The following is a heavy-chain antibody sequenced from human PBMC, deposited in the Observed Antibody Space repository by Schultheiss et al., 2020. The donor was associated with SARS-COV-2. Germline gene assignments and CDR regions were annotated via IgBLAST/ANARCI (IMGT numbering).Heavy chain of an antibody. CDR2: IYYSGST. Sequence: SETLSLTCTVSGDSISSYFWSWIRQPPGKGLEWIGYIYYSGSTNYNPSLKSRVTISVDTSKNQFSLKLSSVTAADTAVYYCARGGYCSSTSCFYYFDYWGQGTLVTVAS. CDR1: GDSISSYF. V-gene: IGHV4-59*01. CDR3: ARGGYCSSTSCFYYFDY. J-gene: IGHJ4*02. D-gene: IGHD2-2*01.